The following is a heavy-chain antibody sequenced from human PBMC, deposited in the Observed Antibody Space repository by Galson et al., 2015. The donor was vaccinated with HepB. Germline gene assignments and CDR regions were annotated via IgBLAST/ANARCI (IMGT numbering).Heavy chain of an antibody. J-gene: IGHJ4*02. CDR1: GFTFSRNS. CDR2: IWHDGGNK. CDR3: ARSMQVVAAADH. V-gene: IGHV3-33*01. D-gene: IGHD6-13*01. Sequence: SLRLSRAASGFTFSRNSMHWVRQAPGKGLEWVAVIWHDGGNKYYADSVKGRFTISRDNSKNTVSLQMNSLREEDTAVYYCARSMQVVAAADHWGQGTLVTVSS.